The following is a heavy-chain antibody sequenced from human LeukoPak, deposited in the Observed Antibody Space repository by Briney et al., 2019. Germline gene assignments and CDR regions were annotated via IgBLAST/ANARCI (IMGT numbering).Heavy chain of an antibody. D-gene: IGHD6-6*01. CDR1: GYSFTSYW. CDR2: IYPGDSDT. CDR3: ARLGRASSPLNYYYYYMDV. Sequence: GESLKISCKGSGYSFTSYWIGWVRQMPGKGLEWMGIIYPGDSDTRYSPSFQGQVTISADKSISTSYLQWSSLKASDTAMYYCARLGRASSPLNYYYYYMDVWGKGTTVTVSS. J-gene: IGHJ6*03. V-gene: IGHV5-51*01.